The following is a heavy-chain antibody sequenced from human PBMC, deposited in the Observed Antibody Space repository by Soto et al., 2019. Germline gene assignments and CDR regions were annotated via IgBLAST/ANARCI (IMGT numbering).Heavy chain of an antibody. V-gene: IGHV1-69*01. D-gene: IGHD3-22*01. Sequence: QVQLVQSGAEVKKPGSSVKVSCKASGGTFSSYAISWVRQAPGQGLEWMGGIIPIFGTANYAQKFQGRVRITADESTSTAYLELSSLRSEDTAVYYCARDWSYYELLSPPKDWGQGTLVTVSS. CDR2: IIPIFGTA. CDR1: GGTFSSYA. CDR3: ARDWSYYELLSPPKD. J-gene: IGHJ4*02.